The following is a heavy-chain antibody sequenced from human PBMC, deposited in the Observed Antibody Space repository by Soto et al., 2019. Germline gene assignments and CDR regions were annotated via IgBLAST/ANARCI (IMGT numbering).Heavy chain of an antibody. CDR1: GYTFTYNA. Sequence: QVQLVQSGSEVKKPGASVRVTCKASGYTFTYNAIHWVRQAPGQRLEWMGWINAGNGDTKYSQKFQGRVTITTDTSASTAYMEVSSLRSEDTAVYFCARLPRIGVAVYDLWGQGTLVTVSS. CDR2: INAGNGDT. CDR3: ARLPRIGVAVYDL. V-gene: IGHV1-3*01. D-gene: IGHD6-19*01. J-gene: IGHJ4*02.